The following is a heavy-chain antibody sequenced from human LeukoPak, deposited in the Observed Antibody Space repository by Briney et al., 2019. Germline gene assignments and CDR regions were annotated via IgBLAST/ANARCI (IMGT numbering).Heavy chain of an antibody. D-gene: IGHD1-26*01. J-gene: IGHJ4*02. V-gene: IGHV3-23*01. CDR1: GFTFSSHA. CDR2: ISANGAGT. CDR3: ATRGRHYFDY. Sequence: GGSLRLSCAASGFTFSSHAMTWVRQAPGTGLEWVSTISANGAGTYYADSVKGHFTISRDTSKNTLYLHMNSLRAEDTAVYYCATRGRHYFDYWGQGTLVTVSS.